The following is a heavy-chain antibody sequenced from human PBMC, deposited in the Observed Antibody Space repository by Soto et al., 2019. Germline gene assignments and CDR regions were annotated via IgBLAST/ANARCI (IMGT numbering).Heavy chain of an antibody. CDR1: GFTFSSYA. D-gene: IGHD6-13*01. V-gene: IGHV3-30*04. CDR2: ISYDGSNK. CDR3: AKDYSSSWSRFDY. Sequence: QVQLVESGGGVVQPGRSLRLSCAASGFTFSSYAMHWVRQAPGKGLEWVAVISYDGSNKYYADSVKGRFTISRDNSKNTLYLQMNSLRAEDTAVYYCAKDYSSSWSRFDYWGQGTLVTVSS. J-gene: IGHJ4*02.